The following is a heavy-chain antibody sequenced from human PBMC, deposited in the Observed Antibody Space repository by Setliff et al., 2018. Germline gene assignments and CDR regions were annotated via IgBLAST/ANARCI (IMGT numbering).Heavy chain of an antibody. CDR1: GGNFKNFH. V-gene: IGHV1-69*13. CDR2: IIPMFRTG. CDR3: ARGKMDVVAVAGKYCVMDV. J-gene: IGHJ6*02. Sequence: VASVKVSCKASGGNFKNFHISWVRQAPGHGLEWMGGIIPMFRTGKYAQRFQDRVTITADEGTSTAYMELSSLRVDDTAVYYCARGKMDVVAVAGKYCVMDVWGQGTTVTVSS. D-gene: IGHD6-19*01.